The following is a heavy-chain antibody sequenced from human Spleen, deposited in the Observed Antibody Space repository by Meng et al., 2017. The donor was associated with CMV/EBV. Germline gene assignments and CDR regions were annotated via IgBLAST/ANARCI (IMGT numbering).Heavy chain of an antibody. V-gene: IGHV3-9*01. J-gene: IGHJ3*02. D-gene: IGHD3-3*01. CDR2: ISWNSDNK. Sequence: SLKISCAASGFTFDDYSMHWVRQAPGKGLEWVSGISWNSDNKGYVDSVKGRFTISRDNAKDYLYLEMNSLRAEDTALYYCAKDMNFWGGQGAFDIWGQGTMVTVSS. CDR1: GFTFDDYS. CDR3: AKDMNFWGGQGAFDI.